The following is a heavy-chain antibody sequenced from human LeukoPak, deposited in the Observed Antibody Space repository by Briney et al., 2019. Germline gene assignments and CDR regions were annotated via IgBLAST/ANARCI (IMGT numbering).Heavy chain of an antibody. D-gene: IGHD3-10*01. CDR2: IKQAGSEK. Sequence: GGSLRLSCAASGFTFSSYWMSWVRQAPGKGLEWVANIKQAGSEKYYVDSVKGRFTISRDNAENSLYLQMNSLRAEDTAVYYCAREGYYYGSESHQADAFDVWGHGTMVTVSS. V-gene: IGHV3-7*01. CDR3: AREGYYYGSESHQADAFDV. CDR1: GFTFSSYW. J-gene: IGHJ3*01.